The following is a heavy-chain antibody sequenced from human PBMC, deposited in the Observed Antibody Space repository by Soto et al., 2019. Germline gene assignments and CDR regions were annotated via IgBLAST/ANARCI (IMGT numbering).Heavy chain of an antibody. V-gene: IGHV3-53*01. CDR2: IYRGDST. D-gene: IGHD6-13*01. CDR1: GFSVSTNF. CDR3: ASSIAAAGTDY. J-gene: IGHJ4*02. Sequence: LRLSCAASGFSVSTNFMSWVRQAPGKGPEWVSTIYRGDSTYYADSVKGRFTISRDNAKNSLYLQMNSLRDEDTAVYYCASSIAAAGTDYWGQGTLVTVSS.